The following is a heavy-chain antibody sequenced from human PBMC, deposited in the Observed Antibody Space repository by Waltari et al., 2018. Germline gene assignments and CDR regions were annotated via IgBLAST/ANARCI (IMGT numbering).Heavy chain of an antibody. J-gene: IGHJ4*02. V-gene: IGHV4-34*01. D-gene: IGHD4-17*01. Sequence: QVQLQQWGAGLLKPSETMSLTCAVYGGSFSGYYWSWIRQPPGKGLEWIGEINHSGSTNYNPALKSRVTRSVDTSKNQFSLKLSSVTAADTAVYYCARARYDYGDYETLFDYWGQGTLVTVSS. CDR3: ARARYDYGDYETLFDY. CDR1: GGSFSGYY. CDR2: INHSGST.